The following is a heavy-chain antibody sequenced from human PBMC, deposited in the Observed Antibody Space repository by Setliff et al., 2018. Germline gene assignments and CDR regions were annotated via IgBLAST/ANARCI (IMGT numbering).Heavy chain of an antibody. CDR2: ISPYNGNT. Sequence: ASVKVSCKASGYTFQRYGINWLRQAPGQGLEWLGWISPYNGNTKYAQTVQDRIRVTTDTSTSTSFMELRSLRSDDTAAYFCARSSDSGYYHQRDAFDIWGQGTRVTVSS. CDR1: GYTFQRYG. J-gene: IGHJ3*02. V-gene: IGHV1-18*04. D-gene: IGHD3-22*01. CDR3: ARSSDSGYYHQRDAFDI.